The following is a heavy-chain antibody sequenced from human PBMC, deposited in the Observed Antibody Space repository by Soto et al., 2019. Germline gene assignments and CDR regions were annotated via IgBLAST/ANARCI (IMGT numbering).Heavy chain of an antibody. CDR2: IYYDGNS. D-gene: IGHD5-12*01. V-gene: IGHV4-30-4*01. Sequence: NPSETLSLTCTVSGGSINSGDDYWTWVRQPPGKGLEWIGYIYYDGNSQHNPSLKSRVTMSIDTSKNQFSLNLSSVTAADTAVYYCARDRRWLPRGPNNWLDLWGQGTQVTVSS. J-gene: IGHJ5*02. CDR3: ARDRRWLPRGPNNWLDL. CDR1: GGSINSGDDY.